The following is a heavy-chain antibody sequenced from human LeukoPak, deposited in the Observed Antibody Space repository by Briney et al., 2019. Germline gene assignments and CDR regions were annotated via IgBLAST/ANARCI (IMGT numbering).Heavy chain of an antibody. CDR1: GASITSSF. CDR3: ARVGFTRRVSAPSVAFDI. Sequence: PSETLSLTCTVSGASITSSFWAWIRQPPGKGLECLGYIFYSGPSNSNPSLRNRLTISVDTSKNQLSLKLNSVTAADTARYYCARVGFTRRVSAPSVAFDIWGRGTMVTVSS. V-gene: IGHV4-59*01. D-gene: IGHD6-13*01. CDR2: IFYSGPS. J-gene: IGHJ3*02.